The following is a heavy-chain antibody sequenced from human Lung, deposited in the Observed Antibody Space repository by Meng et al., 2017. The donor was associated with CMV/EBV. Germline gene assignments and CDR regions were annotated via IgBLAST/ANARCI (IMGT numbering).Heavy chain of an antibody. CDR1: GFTLSSYG. V-gene: IGHV3-30*02. CDR2: IRYDGSNT. D-gene: IGHD5-12*01. CDR3: ANRYSGFEDVWYFDY. J-gene: IGHJ4*02. Sequence: GGSLRLSCAMSGFTLSSYGMHWVRQAPGKGLEWVAFIRYDGSNTYYADSVKGRFTISRDNSKNTLYLQMNSLRAEDTAVYYCANRYSGFEDVWYFDYWGQGTXVTVYS.